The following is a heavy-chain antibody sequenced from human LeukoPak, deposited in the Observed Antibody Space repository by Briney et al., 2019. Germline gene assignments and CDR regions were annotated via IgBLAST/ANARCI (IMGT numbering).Heavy chain of an antibody. D-gene: IGHD6-19*01. CDR2: ISYDGSNK. Sequence: GSLRLSCAASGFTFSSYAMHWVRQAPGKGLEWVAVISYDGSNKYYADSVKGRFTISRDNSKNTLYLQMNSLRAEDTAVYYCARVQGSGWYREWGQGTLVTVSS. CDR3: ARVQGSGWYRE. V-gene: IGHV3-30*04. CDR1: GFTFSSYA. J-gene: IGHJ4*02.